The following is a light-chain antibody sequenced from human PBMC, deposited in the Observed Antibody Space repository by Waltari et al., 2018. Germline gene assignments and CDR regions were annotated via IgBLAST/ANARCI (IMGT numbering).Light chain of an antibody. CDR1: SSDVGTYNY. J-gene: IGLJ2*01. V-gene: IGLV2-14*03. Sequence: QSAPTQPPSVSGSPGQSVTISCTGTSSDVGTYNYVSWYQQHPGKVPKLMIYGVSNRPSGASDRFSGSKSANTASLTISGLQAEDEADYYCCSYTTSSTWVFGGGTRLTVL. CDR3: CSYTTSSTWV. CDR2: GVS.